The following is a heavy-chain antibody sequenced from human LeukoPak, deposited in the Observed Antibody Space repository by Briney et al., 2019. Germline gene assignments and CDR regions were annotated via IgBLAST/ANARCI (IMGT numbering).Heavy chain of an antibody. CDR1: GFTFSSYS. CDR3: ARGYDFWSGYYSCDY. J-gene: IGHJ4*02. V-gene: IGHV3-21*01. D-gene: IGHD3-3*01. CDR2: ISSSSSYI. Sequence: GGSLRLSCAASGFTFSSYSMNWVRQAPGKGLEWVSSISSSSSYIYYADSVKGRFTISRDNAKNSLYLQMNSLRAEDTAVYYCARGYDFWSGYYSCDYWGQGTLVTVSS.